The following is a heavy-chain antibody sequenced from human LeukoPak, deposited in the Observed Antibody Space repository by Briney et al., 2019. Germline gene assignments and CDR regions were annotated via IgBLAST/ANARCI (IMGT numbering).Heavy chain of an antibody. Sequence: GGSLRLSCAASGFTFSSYAMHWVRQAPGKGLEWVAVISYDGSNKYYADSVKGRFTISRDNSKNTLYLQMNSLRADDTAVYYCARGCIVVVRDYYYYGMDVWGQGTTVTVSS. V-gene: IGHV3-30-3*01. CDR3: ARGCIVVVRDYYYYGMDV. CDR2: ISYDGSNK. CDR1: GFTFSSYA. J-gene: IGHJ6*02. D-gene: IGHD2-2*01.